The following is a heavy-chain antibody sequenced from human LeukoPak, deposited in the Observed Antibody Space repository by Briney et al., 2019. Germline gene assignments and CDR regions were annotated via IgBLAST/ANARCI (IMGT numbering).Heavy chain of an antibody. J-gene: IGHJ6*03. CDR3: ARGYYGSGSHCCHMDV. Sequence: PSETLSLTCAVYGGSFSGYYWSWIRQPPGKGLEWIGEINHSGSTNYNPSIKSRVTISVDTSKNQFSLNLTSVTAADTAVYYCARGYYGSGSHCCHMDVWGKGTTITVS. V-gene: IGHV4-34*01. D-gene: IGHD3-10*01. CDR2: INHSGST. CDR1: GGSFSGYY.